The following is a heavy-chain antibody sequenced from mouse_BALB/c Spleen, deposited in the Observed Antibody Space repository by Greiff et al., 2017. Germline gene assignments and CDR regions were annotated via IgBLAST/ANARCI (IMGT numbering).Heavy chain of an antibody. D-gene: IGHD2-1*01. J-gene: IGHJ4*01. Sequence: VQRVESGPGLVAPSQSLSITCTVSGFSLTDYGVSWIRQPPGKGLEWLGVIWGGGSTYSNSALKSRLSISKNSFKSKVFLKMNSLQTYDTAMYYCAKLGNRYAMDYWGQGTSVTVSS. V-gene: IGHV2-6-5*01. CDR3: AKLGNRYAMDY. CDR1: GFSLTDYG. CDR2: IWGGGST.